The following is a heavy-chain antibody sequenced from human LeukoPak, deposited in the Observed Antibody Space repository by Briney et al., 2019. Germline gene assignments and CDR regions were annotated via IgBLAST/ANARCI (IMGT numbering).Heavy chain of an antibody. J-gene: IGHJ4*02. CDR3: TRIPADQTFFDF. CDR1: GFTLNKYW. CDR2: INIDGSSI. V-gene: IGHV3-74*01. D-gene: IGHD2-2*01. Sequence: GGSLRLSCAASGFTLNKYWMHWVRQAPGKGLVWVSRINIDGSSIIYADSVRGRFTISRDNAKNTLYLQMNNLRAEDTAVYYCTRIPADQTFFDFWGQGTLVTVSS.